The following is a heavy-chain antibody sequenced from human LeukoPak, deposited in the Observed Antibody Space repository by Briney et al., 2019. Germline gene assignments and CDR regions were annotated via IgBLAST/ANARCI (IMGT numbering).Heavy chain of an antibody. CDR2: IYTSGST. J-gene: IGHJ5*02. Sequence: SETLSLTCTVSGGSISSGSYYWSWIRQPAGKGLEWIGRIYTSGSTNYNPSLKSRVTISVDTSKNQFSLKLSSVTAADTAVYYCARQGGIAAARWFDPWGQGTLVTVSS. D-gene: IGHD6-13*01. V-gene: IGHV4-61*02. CDR3: ARQGGIAAARWFDP. CDR1: GGSISSGSYY.